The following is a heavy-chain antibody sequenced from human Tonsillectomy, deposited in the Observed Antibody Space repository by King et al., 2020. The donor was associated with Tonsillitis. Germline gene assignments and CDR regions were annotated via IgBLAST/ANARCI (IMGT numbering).Heavy chain of an antibody. CDR3: AKEHNYDFWSGDFYGMDV. D-gene: IGHD3-3*01. J-gene: IGHJ6*02. CDR2: ISYDGSNK. CDR1: GFTFSSFA. V-gene: IGHV3-30*18. Sequence: QLVQSGGGVVQPGRSLRLSCAASGFTFSSFAMHWVRQAPGKGLEWVAVISYDGSNKYYGDSVKGRFTISRDNSKNTLYLQMNSLRAEDTAVYYCAKEHNYDFWSGDFYGMDVWGQGTTVTVSS.